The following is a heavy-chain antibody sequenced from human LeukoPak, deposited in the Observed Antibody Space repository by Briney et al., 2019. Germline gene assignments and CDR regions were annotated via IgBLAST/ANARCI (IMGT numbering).Heavy chain of an antibody. Sequence: GRSLRLSCAASGFTFDDYAMHWVRQAPGKGLEWVSGTSWNSGSIGYADSVKGRFTISRDNAKNSLYLQMNSLRAEDTALYYCASGRSYDSSGLDYWGQGTLVTVSS. CDR2: TSWNSGSI. J-gene: IGHJ4*02. D-gene: IGHD3-22*01. V-gene: IGHV3-9*01. CDR1: GFTFDDYA. CDR3: ASGRSYDSSGLDY.